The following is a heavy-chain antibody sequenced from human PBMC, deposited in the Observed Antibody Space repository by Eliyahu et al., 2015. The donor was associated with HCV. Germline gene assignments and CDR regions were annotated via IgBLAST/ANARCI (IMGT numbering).Heavy chain of an antibody. CDR2: IXHSGST. V-gene: IGHV4-34*01. J-gene: IGHJ5*02. CDR1: GGSFSGYY. Sequence: QVQLQQWGAGLLKPSETLSLTCAVXGGSFSGYYWSWIRPPPGKGLEWIGEIXHSGSTNYXPSLKSRVTISVDTSKNQFSLKLSSVTAADTAVYYCARGRVAGSYYQRHNWFDPWGQGTLVTVSS. D-gene: IGHD3-10*01. CDR3: ARGRVAGSYYQRHNWFDP.